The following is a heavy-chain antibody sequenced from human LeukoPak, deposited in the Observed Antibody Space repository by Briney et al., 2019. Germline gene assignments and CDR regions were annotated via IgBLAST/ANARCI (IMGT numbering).Heavy chain of an antibody. J-gene: IGHJ3*02. D-gene: IGHD3-22*01. CDR3: ARAPLKYYYDSSGSHAFDI. CDR1: GYTFTGYY. Sequence: ASVKVSCKASGYTFTGYYMHWVRQAPGQGLEWMGWINPNSGGTNYAQKFQGRVTMTRDTSISTAYMELSRLRSDDTAVYYCARAPLKYYYDSSGSHAFDIWGQGTMVTVSS. CDR2: INPNSGGT. V-gene: IGHV1-2*02.